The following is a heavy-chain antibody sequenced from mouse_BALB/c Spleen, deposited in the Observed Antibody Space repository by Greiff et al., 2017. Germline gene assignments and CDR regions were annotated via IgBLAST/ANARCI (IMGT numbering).Heavy chain of an antibody. D-gene: IGHD2-3*01. CDR1: GYAFSSYW. Sequence: QVQLQQSGAELVRPGSSVKISCKASGYAFSSYWMNWVKQRPGQGLEWIGQIYPGDGDTNYNGKFKGKATLTADKSSSTAYMQLSSLTSEDSAVYFCARRWLKGNFDYWGQGTTLTVSS. V-gene: IGHV1-80*01. J-gene: IGHJ2*01. CDR3: ARRWLKGNFDY. CDR2: IYPGDGDT.